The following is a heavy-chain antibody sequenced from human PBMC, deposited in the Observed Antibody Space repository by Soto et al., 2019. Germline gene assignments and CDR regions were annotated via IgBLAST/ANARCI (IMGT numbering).Heavy chain of an antibody. J-gene: IGHJ4*02. CDR2: IYYSGGT. CDR3: ARRYGGNLDY. V-gene: IGHV4-59*08. D-gene: IGHD1-26*01. Sequence: QVQLQESGPGLVKPSETLSLTCTVSGSSISSYYWSWIRQPPGKGLEWIGCIYYSGGTNYNPSLKSRVTISVDSSKNHFSLKLISVTAADTAVYYCARRYGGNLDYWGQGTLVTVSS. CDR1: GSSISSYY.